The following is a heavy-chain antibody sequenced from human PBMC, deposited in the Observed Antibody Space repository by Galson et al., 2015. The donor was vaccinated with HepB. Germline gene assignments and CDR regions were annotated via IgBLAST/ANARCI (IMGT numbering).Heavy chain of an antibody. J-gene: IGHJ5*02. Sequence: SLRLSCAASGFTFSSYSMNWVRQAPGKGLEWVSSISSSSSYIYYADSVKGRFPISRDNAKNSLYLQMNSLRAEDTAVYYCARDPGYCTNGVCLNWFDPWGQGTLVTVSS. CDR3: ARDPGYCTNGVCLNWFDP. CDR2: ISSSSSYI. D-gene: IGHD2-8*01. CDR1: GFTFSSYS. V-gene: IGHV3-21*01.